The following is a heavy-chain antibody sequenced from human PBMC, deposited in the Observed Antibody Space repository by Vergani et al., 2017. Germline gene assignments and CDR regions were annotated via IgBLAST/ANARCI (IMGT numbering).Heavy chain of an antibody. CDR2: ISYDGSNK. J-gene: IGHJ5*02. CDR1: GFTVSSNY. V-gene: IGHV3-30*01. CDR3: ARDPKTYTHSSSWYQPSYNWFDP. Sequence: VQLVESGGGLVQPGGSLRLSCAASGFTVSSNYMSWVRQAPGKGLEWVAVISYDGSNKYYADSVKGRFTISRDNSKNTLYLQMNSLRAEDTAVYYCARDPKTYTHSSSWYQPSYNWFDPWGQGTLVTVSS. D-gene: IGHD6-13*01.